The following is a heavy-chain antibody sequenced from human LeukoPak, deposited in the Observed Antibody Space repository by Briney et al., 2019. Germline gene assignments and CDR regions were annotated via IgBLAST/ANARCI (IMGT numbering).Heavy chain of an antibody. CDR2: INPSAGST. Sequence: ASVKVSCKASGYTFTNYYMHWVRQAPGQGLEWMGIINPSAGSTSYAQKFQGRITVTRDTSTSTVYMELRSLRPEDTAVYYCARDDGVDPFFGVVAFFQHWGQGTLVTVSS. V-gene: IGHV1-46*01. D-gene: IGHD3-3*01. J-gene: IGHJ1*01. CDR3: ARDDGVDPFFGVVAFFQH. CDR1: GYTFTNYY.